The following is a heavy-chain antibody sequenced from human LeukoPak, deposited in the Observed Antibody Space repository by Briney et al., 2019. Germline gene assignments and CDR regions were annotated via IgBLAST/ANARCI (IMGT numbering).Heavy chain of an antibody. CDR3: AKSGSYGYSYFDY. Sequence: PRRSLRLSCAASGFTFSSYGMHWVRQAPGKGLEWVAVIWYVGSNKDYADSVKGRFTTPRDNSKNTLYLQMNSLRAEDTAVYYCAKSGSYGYSYFDYWGQGALVTVSS. V-gene: IGHV3-33*06. CDR1: GFTFSSYG. D-gene: IGHD5-18*01. CDR2: IWYVGSNK. J-gene: IGHJ4*02.